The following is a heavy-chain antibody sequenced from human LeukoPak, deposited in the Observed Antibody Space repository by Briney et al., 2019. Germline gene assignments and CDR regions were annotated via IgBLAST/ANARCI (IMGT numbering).Heavy chain of an antibody. Sequence: GGSLRLSCAASGFTFRDAWMSWVRQAPGKGLEWVGRIRSKTDGETTDYAAPVKGRFTISRDDSGNTLYLQMSSLRTEDTAVYYCTKSLDCSRTSCDSWGQGTLVTVSS. CDR3: TKSLDCSRTSCDS. CDR2: IRSKTDGETT. J-gene: IGHJ5*01. V-gene: IGHV3-15*01. D-gene: IGHD2-2*01. CDR1: GFTFRDAW.